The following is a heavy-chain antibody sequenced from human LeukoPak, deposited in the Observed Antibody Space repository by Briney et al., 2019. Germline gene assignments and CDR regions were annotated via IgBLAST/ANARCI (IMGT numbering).Heavy chain of an antibody. J-gene: IGHJ4*02. Sequence: ASVKVSCKASGYTFTNYDINWVGQATGQGGEWMGYKNPNSGNSAYAQKFQGRVTITTDASITTAYMELSGLRSEDTALYYCAREGLDYWGQGTLVTVSS. V-gene: IGHV1-8*01. CDR1: GYTFTNYD. CDR3: AREGLDY. CDR2: KNPNSGNS.